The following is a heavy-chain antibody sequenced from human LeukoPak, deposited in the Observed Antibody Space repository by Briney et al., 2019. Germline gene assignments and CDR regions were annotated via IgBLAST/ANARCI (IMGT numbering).Heavy chain of an antibody. CDR1: GYSFTSYW. CDR3: ARLIAVADNWFDP. D-gene: IGHD6-13*01. CDR2: IDPADSYT. V-gene: IGHV5-10-1*01. Sequence: GESLKISCQGSGYSFTSYWISWVRQMPGKGLEWMGRIDPADSYTNYSPSFQGHVTISADKSISTAYLQWSSLKASDTAMYYCARLIAVADNWFDPWGQGTLVTVSS. J-gene: IGHJ5*02.